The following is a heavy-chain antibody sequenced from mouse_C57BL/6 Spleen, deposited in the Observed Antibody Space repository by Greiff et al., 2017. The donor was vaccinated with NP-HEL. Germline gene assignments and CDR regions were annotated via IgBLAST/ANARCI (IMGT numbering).Heavy chain of an antibody. D-gene: IGHD1-1*01. CDR1: GYTFTSYW. V-gene: IGHV1-59*01. CDR3: AREAYGLAY. CDR2: IDPSDSYT. J-gene: IGHJ3*01. Sequence: VQLQQPGAELVRPGTSVKLSCKASGYTFTSYWMHWVKQRPGQGLEWIGVIDPSDSYTNSNQKFKGKATLTVDTSSSTAYMQLSSLTSEDAAVYYCAREAYGLAYWGQGTLVTVSA.